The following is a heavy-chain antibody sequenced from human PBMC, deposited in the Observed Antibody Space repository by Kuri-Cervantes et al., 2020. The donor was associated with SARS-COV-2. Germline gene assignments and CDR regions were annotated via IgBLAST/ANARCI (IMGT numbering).Heavy chain of an antibody. CDR1: GFTSGDYA. CDR3: ARDKSYGFWREPFDY. D-gene: IGHD3/OR15-3a*01. Sequence: LSLTCVGSGFTSGDYAMSWVRQSPGKGLEWVSAISGSGSNTYYADSVKGRFIISRDNSKNTLYLQMDSLRADDTAVYFCARDKSYGFWREPFDYWGQGTPVTVSS. V-gene: IGHV3-23*01. CDR2: ISGSGSNT. J-gene: IGHJ4*02.